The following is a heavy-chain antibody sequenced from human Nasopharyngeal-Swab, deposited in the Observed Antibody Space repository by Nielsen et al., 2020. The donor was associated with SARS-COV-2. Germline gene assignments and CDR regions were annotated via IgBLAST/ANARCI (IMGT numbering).Heavy chain of an antibody. CDR2: ISYDGNNK. D-gene: IGHD2-2*01. Sequence: GESLKISCAASGFTFTTYGMHWVRQAPGKGPEWVAVISYDGNNKYYADSVKGRFTISRDNSKSTLYLQMYSLRAEDTAVYYCARGHERIVIVPAALDPWGQGTLVTVSS. J-gene: IGHJ5*02. V-gene: IGHV3-30*03. CDR3: ARGHERIVIVPAALDP. CDR1: GFTFTTYG.